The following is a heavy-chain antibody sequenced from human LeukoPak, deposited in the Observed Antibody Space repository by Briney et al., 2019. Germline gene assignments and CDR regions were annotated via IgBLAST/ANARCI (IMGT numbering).Heavy chain of an antibody. D-gene: IGHD3-3*01. V-gene: IGHV3-23*01. Sequence: GGSLRLSCAASGFTFSNAWMSWVRQAPGKGLEWVSAISGSGGSTYYADSVKGRFTISRDNSKNTLYLQMNSLRAEDTAVYYCAKAGRFLEWLYPADYWGQGTLVTVSS. CDR3: AKAGRFLEWLYPADY. J-gene: IGHJ4*02. CDR1: GFTFSNAW. CDR2: ISGSGGST.